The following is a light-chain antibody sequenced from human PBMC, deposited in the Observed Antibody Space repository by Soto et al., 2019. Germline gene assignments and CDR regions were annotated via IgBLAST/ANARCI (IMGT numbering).Light chain of an antibody. Sequence: EIVLTQSPCTLSLSPGERATLSCRASQSVSNDYLAWYQQKPGQAPRLLMYGAASRAAGTPDRFSGSGSGTDFSLTISRLEPEDFVVYYCQQYGSSPRTFGQGTKVEIK. V-gene: IGKV3-20*01. J-gene: IGKJ1*01. CDR2: GAA. CDR1: QSVSNDY. CDR3: QQYGSSPRT.